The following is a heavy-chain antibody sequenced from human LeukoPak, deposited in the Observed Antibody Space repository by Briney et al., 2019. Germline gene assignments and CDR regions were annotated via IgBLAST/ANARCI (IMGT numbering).Heavy chain of an antibody. CDR3: ARDVTAAAGDDAFDI. CDR2: IYYRSKWYN. V-gene: IGHV6-1*01. D-gene: IGHD6-13*01. Sequence: SQTLSLTCAISGYSVSSNSAAWNWIRQSPSRGLEWLGRIYYRSKWYNDYAVSVKSRITINPDTSKNQFSLQLNSVTPEDTGVYYCARDVTAAAGDDAFDIWGQGTMVTVSS. J-gene: IGHJ3*02. CDR1: GYSVSSNSAA.